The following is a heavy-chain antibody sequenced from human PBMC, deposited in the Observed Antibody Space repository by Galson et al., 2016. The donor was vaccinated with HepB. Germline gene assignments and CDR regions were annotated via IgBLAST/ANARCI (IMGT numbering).Heavy chain of an antibody. CDR2: IDPSDSYT. V-gene: IGHV5-10-1*01. D-gene: IGHD6-6*01. CDR1: GYSFTTYW. CDR3: ATARGSSDRYDP. Sequence: QSGAEVKKPGESLRISCKGSGYSFTTYWIIWVRQRPGKGLEWMGRIDPSDSYTSYSPSFQGHVTFSVDESISTAYLQWSSLEASDTAMYYCATARGSSDRYDPWGQGTLDTVSS. J-gene: IGHJ5*02.